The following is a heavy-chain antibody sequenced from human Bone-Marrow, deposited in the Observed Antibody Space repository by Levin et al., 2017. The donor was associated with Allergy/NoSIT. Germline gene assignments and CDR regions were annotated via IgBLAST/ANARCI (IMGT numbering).Heavy chain of an antibody. CDR3: AKDRLAYIGMYHVFDS. D-gene: IGHD1-26*01. CDR2: IWYDGSTK. CDR1: GFTFTNYA. V-gene: IGHV3-30*02. Sequence: PGGSLRLSCAASGFTFTNYAMHWVRQAPGKGLEWVAVIWYDGSTKYYADSVEGRFTISRDDSKSTLYLEMNSLRVEDTAVYFCAKDRLAYIGMYHVFDSWGQGTLVTVSS. J-gene: IGHJ4*02.